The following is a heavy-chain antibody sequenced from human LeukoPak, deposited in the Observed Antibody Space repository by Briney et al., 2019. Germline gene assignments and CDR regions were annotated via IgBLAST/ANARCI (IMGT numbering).Heavy chain of an antibody. CDR1: GFTFSSYG. Sequence: GSLRLSCAASGFTFSSYGMHWVRQAPGKGLEWVAVISYDGSNKYYADSVKGRFTISRDNSKNTLYLQMNSLRAEDTAVYYCAKNYYDSSGSVVDYWGQGTLVTVSS. D-gene: IGHD3-22*01. CDR3: AKNYYDSSGSVVDY. CDR2: ISYDGSNK. J-gene: IGHJ4*02. V-gene: IGHV3-30*18.